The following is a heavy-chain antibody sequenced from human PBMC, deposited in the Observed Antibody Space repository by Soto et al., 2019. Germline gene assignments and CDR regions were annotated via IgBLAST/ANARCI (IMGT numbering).Heavy chain of an antibody. CDR2: MNPNSGNT. CDR3: ASTCISTSCYAPNWFDP. V-gene: IGHV1-8*01. CDR1: GYTFTSYD. D-gene: IGHD2-2*01. J-gene: IGHJ5*02. Sequence: QVQLVQSGAEVKKPGASVKVSCKASGYTFTSYDINWVRQATGQGLEWMGWMNPNSGNTGYAQKFQGRVTMTRNTSISTAYMELSSLRSEDTAVYYCASTCISTSCYAPNWFDPWGQGTLVTVSS.